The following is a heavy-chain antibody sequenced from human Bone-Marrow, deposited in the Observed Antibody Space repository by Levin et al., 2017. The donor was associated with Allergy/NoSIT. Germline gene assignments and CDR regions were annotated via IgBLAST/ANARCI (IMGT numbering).Heavy chain of an antibody. CDR1: GGTFSSYA. D-gene: IGHD2-2*01. J-gene: IGHJ5*02. V-gene: IGHV1-69*13. Sequence: SVKVSCKASGGTFSSYAISWVRQAPGQGLEWMGGIIPIFGTANYAQKFQGRVTITADESTSTAYMELSSLRSEDTAVYYCARDFGIYCSSTSCYGGLLGRWFDPWGQGTLVTVSS. CDR3: ARDFGIYCSSTSCYGGLLGRWFDP. CDR2: IIPIFGTA.